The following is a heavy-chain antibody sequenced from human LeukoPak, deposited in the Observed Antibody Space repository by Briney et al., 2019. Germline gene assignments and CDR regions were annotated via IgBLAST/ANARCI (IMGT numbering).Heavy chain of an antibody. CDR1: GYTFTDYY. J-gene: IGHJ4*02. D-gene: IGHD3-10*02. CDR3: ARAGTMSTRAPGGVPDY. Sequence: GASVKVSCKASGYTFTDYYMHWVRQSPGQGLEWMGWINPNSGDTYYAPKFQGRVTMTRDTSISTAYMELSRLRSDDTAVYYCARAGTMSTRAPGGVPDYWGQGTLVTVSS. CDR2: INPNSGDT. V-gene: IGHV1-2*02.